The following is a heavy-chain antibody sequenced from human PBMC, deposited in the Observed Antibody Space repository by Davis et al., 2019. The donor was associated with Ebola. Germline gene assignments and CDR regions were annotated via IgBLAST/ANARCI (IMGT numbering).Heavy chain of an antibody. CDR3: ARDLGRVTVGN. J-gene: IGHJ4*02. Sequence: SLKISCAASGFIFDDYSMHWVRQAPGKGLQWVAGISWNSASIDYADSVKGRFTISRDNAKASLYLQMNSLKTGETAFYYCARDLGRVTVGNWGQGTLVTVSS. CDR1: GFIFDDYS. V-gene: IGHV3-9*01. CDR2: ISWNSASI. D-gene: IGHD4-17*01.